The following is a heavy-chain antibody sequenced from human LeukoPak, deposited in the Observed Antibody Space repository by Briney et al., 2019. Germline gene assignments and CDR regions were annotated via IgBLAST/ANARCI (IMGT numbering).Heavy chain of an antibody. D-gene: IGHD1/OR15-1a*01. CDR2: IRYDGSDT. CDR3: AKEGTASKPSYLDH. J-gene: IGHJ4*02. V-gene: IGHV3-30*02. CDR1: GFIFTDYG. Sequence: GGSLRLSCAASGFIFTDYGMHWVRQAPGKGLEWLTSIRYDGSDTYYADSVKGRFTISRDNSKNTLYLQMYSLTSEDTAVYYCAKEGTASKPSYLDHWGKGILVTVSS.